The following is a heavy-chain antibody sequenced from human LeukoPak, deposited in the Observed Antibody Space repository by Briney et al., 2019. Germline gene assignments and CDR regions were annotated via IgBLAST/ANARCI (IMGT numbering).Heavy chain of an antibody. J-gene: IGHJ6*02. Sequence: SETLSLTCAVSGGSINNYNWWSWVRQPPGKGLEWIGEIYYSGTTNYNPSLKSRVSISVDKSKNQFSLKLSSVTAADTAVYYCARAGKYGSGSYYLRYYGMDVWGQGTTVTVSS. CDR2: IYYSGTT. CDR1: GGSINNYNW. D-gene: IGHD3-10*01. CDR3: ARAGKYGSGSYYLRYYGMDV. V-gene: IGHV4-4*02.